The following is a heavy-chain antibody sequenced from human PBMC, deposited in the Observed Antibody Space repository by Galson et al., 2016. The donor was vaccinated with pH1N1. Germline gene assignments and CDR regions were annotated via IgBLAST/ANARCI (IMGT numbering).Heavy chain of an antibody. CDR2: IYAGDSDA. Sequence: QSGAEVKKPGESLKISCKASGYSFTTHWIGWVRQMPGKGLEWMGIIYAGDSDARYSPSLKGQVSFSVDKSITTADLQWRSLKASGTAIYYCARQNEGALDVWGQGTTVTVSS. CDR3: ARQNEGALDV. D-gene: IGHD1-1*01. V-gene: IGHV5-51*01. CDR1: GYSFTTHW. J-gene: IGHJ6*02.